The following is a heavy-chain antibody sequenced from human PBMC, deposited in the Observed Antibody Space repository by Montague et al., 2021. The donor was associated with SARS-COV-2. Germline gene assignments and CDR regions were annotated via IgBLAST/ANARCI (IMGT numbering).Heavy chain of an antibody. V-gene: IGHV4-34*01. CDR2: INHSGST. D-gene: IGHD5-12*01. Sequence: SETLSLTCAVYGGSFSGYYWNWIRQPPGKGLEWIGEINHSGSTNYNPSLKSRVTISVDTSNNQFSLKLTSVTAADTAVYYCARGPTNSIGMVVTSLDYWGQGTLVTVSS. CDR1: GGSFSGYY. CDR3: ARGPTNSIGMVVTSLDY. J-gene: IGHJ4*02.